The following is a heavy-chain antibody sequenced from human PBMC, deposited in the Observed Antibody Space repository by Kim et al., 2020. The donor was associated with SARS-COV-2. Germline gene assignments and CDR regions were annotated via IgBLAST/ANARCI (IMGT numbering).Heavy chain of an antibody. D-gene: IGHD3-16*01. Sequence: GGSLRLSCAASGFTFSDYNMNWVRQAPGKGLEWVSFISTSSTYIYYADSLKGRFTISRDNAMNSLYLQMNSLRVEDTAVYYCATGLLGYWGQGTLVTVSS. J-gene: IGHJ4*02. CDR1: GFTFSDYN. V-gene: IGHV3-21*01. CDR2: ISTSSTYI. CDR3: ATGLLGY.